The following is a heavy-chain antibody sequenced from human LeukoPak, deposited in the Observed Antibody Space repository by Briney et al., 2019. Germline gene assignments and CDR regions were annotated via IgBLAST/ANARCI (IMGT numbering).Heavy chain of an antibody. J-gene: IGHJ5*02. V-gene: IGHV1-2*02. D-gene: IGHD3-10*01. CDR1: GYTFTGYY. CDR3: ARGGSGSYFSWLDP. CDR2: INPNSGGA. Sequence: ASVKVSCKASGYTFTGYYIHWVRQAPGQGLECMGWINPNSGGANYAQKFQGRVTMTRDTSISTAYMELSRLRSDDTAVYYCARGGSGSYFSWLDPWGQGTLVTVSS.